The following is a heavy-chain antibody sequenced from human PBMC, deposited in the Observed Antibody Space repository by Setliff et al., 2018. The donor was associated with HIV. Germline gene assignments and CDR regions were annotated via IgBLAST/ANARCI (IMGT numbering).Heavy chain of an antibody. J-gene: IGHJ4*02. Sequence: SETLSLTCTVSGGSINSTSYYWGWIRQPPGNGLEWIGSIYHTGSTYYNPSLKSRVTISVDTSKNQFSLKLSSVTAADTAVYYCARTGYSSSWYDGGGWGQGTLVTVSS. CDR1: GGSINSTSYY. D-gene: IGHD6-13*01. CDR3: ARTGYSSSWYDGGG. V-gene: IGHV4-39*01. CDR2: IYHTGST.